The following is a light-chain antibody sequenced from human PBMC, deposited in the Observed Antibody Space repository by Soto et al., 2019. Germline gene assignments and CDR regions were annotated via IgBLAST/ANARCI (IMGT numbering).Light chain of an antibody. Sequence: QSALTQPPSVSEAPRQRVTISCSGSWSNIGHNAVNWYQQLPGKAPKLLIYYDDLLPSGVSDRFSGSKSGTSASLAISGLQSEDEADYYCAAWDDSLNGVGFGGGTKLTVL. CDR3: AAWDDSLNGVG. CDR2: YDD. J-gene: IGLJ2*01. V-gene: IGLV1-36*01. CDR1: WSNIGHNA.